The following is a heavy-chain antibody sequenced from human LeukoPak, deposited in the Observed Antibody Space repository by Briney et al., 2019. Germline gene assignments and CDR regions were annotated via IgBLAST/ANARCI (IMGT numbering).Heavy chain of an antibody. J-gene: IGHJ5*02. V-gene: IGHV4-34*01. Sequence: SETLTLTCAVYGGSFSGYYWSWIRQPPGKGLEWIGEINHSGSTNYNPSLKSRVTISVDTSKNQFSLKLSSVTAADTAVYYCASAGRFRVLGRANWFDPSGQGTLVTVSS. CDR3: ASAGRFRVLGRANWFDP. CDR2: INHSGST. D-gene: IGHD3-3*01. CDR1: GGSFSGYY.